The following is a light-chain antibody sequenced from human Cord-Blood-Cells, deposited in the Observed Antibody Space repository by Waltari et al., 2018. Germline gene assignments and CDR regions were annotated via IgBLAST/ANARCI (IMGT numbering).Light chain of an antibody. CDR1: QDISNY. CDR3: QQYDNLPPVVT. Sequence: DIQMTQSPSSLSASVGDRVTITSQASQDISNYLNWYQQKPGKAPKLLIYDASNLETGVPSRLSGSGSGTDFTFTISSLQPEDIATYYCQQYDNLPPVVTFGPGTKVDIK. V-gene: IGKV1-33*01. CDR2: DAS. J-gene: IGKJ3*01.